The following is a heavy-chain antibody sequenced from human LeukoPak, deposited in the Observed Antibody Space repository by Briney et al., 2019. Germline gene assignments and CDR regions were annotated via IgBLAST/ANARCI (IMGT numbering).Heavy chain of an antibody. CDR2: ISGGGEAT. CDR1: GFTFSDNA. D-gene: IGHD3-16*01. V-gene: IGHV3-23*01. Sequence: GGSLRLXCAASGFTFSDNAMTWVRQTPGRGLEGVSTISGGGEATWYADSVKGRFTISRDNYKSTLYLQMNSLRAEDTAVYYCAKDGGVTHYYYYMDVWGKGTTVTVSS. CDR3: AKDGGVTHYYYYMDV. J-gene: IGHJ6*03.